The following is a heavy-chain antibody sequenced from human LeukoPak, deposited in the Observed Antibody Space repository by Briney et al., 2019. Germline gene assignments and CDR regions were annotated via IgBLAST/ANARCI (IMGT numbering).Heavy chain of an antibody. CDR1: GGTFSSYA. D-gene: IGHD5-18*01. V-gene: IGHV1-69*13. CDR3: AREGYTAMVTGRVDY. CDR2: IIPIFGTA. J-gene: IGHJ4*02. Sequence: SVKVSCKASGGTFSSYAISWVRQAPGQGLEWMGGIIPIFGTANYAQKFQGRVMITADESTSTAYMELSSLRSEDTAVYYCAREGYTAMVTGRVDYWGQGTLVTVSS.